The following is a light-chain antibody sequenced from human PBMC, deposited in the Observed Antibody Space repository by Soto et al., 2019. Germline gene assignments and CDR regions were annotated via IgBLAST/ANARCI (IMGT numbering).Light chain of an antibody. CDR1: PGVSSY. CDR3: QQGSNWPWT. CDR2: DTS. J-gene: IGKJ1*01. V-gene: IGKV3-11*01. Sequence: EIVLTHSPATLSLSPGEITTLSCRASPGVSSYLAWYQQKAGLAPRLLIYDTSNRSTGIPARFSGSGSGTAVTQTISSRGPEDFGVYYCQQGSNWPWTFGEGTKVEIK.